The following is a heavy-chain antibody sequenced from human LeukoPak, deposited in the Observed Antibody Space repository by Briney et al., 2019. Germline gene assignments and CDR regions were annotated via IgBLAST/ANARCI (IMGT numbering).Heavy chain of an antibody. CDR2: SNPNSGDT. CDR3: ARSSLWFGELFTIDY. D-gene: IGHD3-10*01. CDR1: GYTFTDYY. J-gene: IGHJ4*02. V-gene: IGHV1-2*02. Sequence: ASVKVSCKASGYTFTDYYMHWVRQAPGQGLEWMGWSNPNSGDTNYAQKFQGRVTMTTDTSMTTAYMELSRLRSDDTAVYYCARSSLWFGELFTIDYWGQGTLVTVSS.